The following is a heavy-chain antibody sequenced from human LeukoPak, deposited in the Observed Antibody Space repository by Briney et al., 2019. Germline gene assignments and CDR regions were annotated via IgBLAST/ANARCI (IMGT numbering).Heavy chain of an antibody. V-gene: IGHV4-59*01. Sequence: PETLSLTCTVSGGSISSYYWSWIRQPPGKGLEWIGYIYYSGSTNYNPSLKSRVTISVDTSKNQSSLKLSSVTAADTAVYYCARVAYSYGYYFDYWGQGTLVTVSS. CDR3: ARVAYSYGYYFDY. J-gene: IGHJ4*02. D-gene: IGHD5-18*01. CDR1: GGSISSYY. CDR2: IYYSGST.